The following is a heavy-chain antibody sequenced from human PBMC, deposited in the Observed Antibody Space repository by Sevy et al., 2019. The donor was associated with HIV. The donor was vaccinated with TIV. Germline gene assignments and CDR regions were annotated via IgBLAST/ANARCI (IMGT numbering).Heavy chain of an antibody. D-gene: IGHD2-15*01. V-gene: IGHV1-69*13. J-gene: IGHJ5*02. Sequence: ASVKVSCKASGGTFSSYAISWVRQAPGQGLEWMGGIIPIFGTANYAQKFQGRVTITADESTSTAYMELSSLSSEDTAVYYCARDYGGNHNWFDPWGQGTLVTVSS. CDR1: GGTFSSYA. CDR2: IIPIFGTA. CDR3: ARDYGGNHNWFDP.